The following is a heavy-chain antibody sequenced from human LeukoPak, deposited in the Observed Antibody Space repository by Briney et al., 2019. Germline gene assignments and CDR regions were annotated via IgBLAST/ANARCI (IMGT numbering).Heavy chain of an antibody. CDR3: ARSHGGNSFDN. Sequence: PQASVKVSCKASGYTFTGYYLHWMRQAPGQGPEWMGWIDPNSGATNYEQRFQGRVSLTRGTSISTAYMELTSLGPDDTAVYYCARSHGGNSFDNWGQGTLVTVSS. CDR2: IDPNSGAT. J-gene: IGHJ4*02. V-gene: IGHV1-2*02. CDR1: GYTFTGYY. D-gene: IGHD4-23*01.